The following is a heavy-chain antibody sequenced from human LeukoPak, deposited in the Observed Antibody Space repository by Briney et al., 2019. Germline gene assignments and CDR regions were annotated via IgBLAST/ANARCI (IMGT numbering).Heavy chain of an antibody. V-gene: IGHV3-9*01. CDR3: ARDDSSGYYYGTGGY. J-gene: IGHJ4*02. CDR2: ISWNSGSI. Sequence: LRLSCIASGFTFDDYAMHWVRQAPGKGLEWVSGISWNSGSIGYADSVKGRFTISRDNAKNSLYLQMNSLRAEDTAAYYCARDDSSGYYYGTGGYWGQGTLVTVSS. CDR1: GFTFDDYA. D-gene: IGHD3-22*01.